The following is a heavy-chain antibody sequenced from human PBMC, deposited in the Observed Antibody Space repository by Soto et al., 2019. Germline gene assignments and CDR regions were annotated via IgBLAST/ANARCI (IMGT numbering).Heavy chain of an antibody. CDR1: GFTVSSNF. CDR2: IYSGGST. Sequence: GGSLRLSCAASGFTVSSNFMGWVRQAPGKGLEWVSLIYSGGSTYYADSVKGRFTISRDNSKHTLYLQMNSLRAEDTAVYYCARAYYYDSDGYPNAFDIWGQGTMVTVSS. CDR3: ARAYYYDSDGYPNAFDI. V-gene: IGHV3-53*01. D-gene: IGHD3-22*01. J-gene: IGHJ3*02.